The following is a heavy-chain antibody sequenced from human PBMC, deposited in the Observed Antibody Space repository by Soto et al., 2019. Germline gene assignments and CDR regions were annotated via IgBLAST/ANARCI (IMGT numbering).Heavy chain of an antibody. Sequence: SLRLSCIASGFTFRRYGMHWVRQAPGKGLEWVAVIPNTENKKYYADSVKGRFTISRDNSQNTLFLQMDSLMSEDTAMYYCARTAGGRVRGALDIWGQGNMVTVSS. CDR2: IPNTENKK. D-gene: IGHD6-13*01. J-gene: IGHJ3*02. CDR1: GFTFRRYG. CDR3: ARTAGGRVRGALDI. V-gene: IGHV3-30-3*01.